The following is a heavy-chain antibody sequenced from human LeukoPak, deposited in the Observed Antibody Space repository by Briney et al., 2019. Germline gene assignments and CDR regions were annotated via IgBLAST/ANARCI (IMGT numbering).Heavy chain of an antibody. CDR3: VKGLYTIDD. J-gene: IGHJ4*02. CDR2: ISAGGT. Sequence: GGSLRLSCATSVYTFSNFPVNWVRQAPGKGLEWVSAISAGGTFYADFVKGRFTISRDNSKNTLDLQMNSLRVDDTAGYYCVKGLYTIDDWGQGTLISVSS. CDR1: VYTFSNFP. D-gene: IGHD2-2*02. V-gene: IGHV3-23*01.